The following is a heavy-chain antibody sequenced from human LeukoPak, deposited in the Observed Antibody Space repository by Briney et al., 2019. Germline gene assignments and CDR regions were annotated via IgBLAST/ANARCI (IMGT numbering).Heavy chain of an antibody. CDR3: ARETPTGGVDY. CDR2: ISAYNGNT. D-gene: IGHD3-16*01. Sequence: GASVKVSCKASGYTFTNYGISWVRQAPGQGREWMGWISAYNGNTNYAQKLHGRVTMTTDTSTTTAYMELRSLRSDDTAVYFCARETPTGGVDYWGQGTLVTVSS. V-gene: IGHV1-18*01. J-gene: IGHJ4*02. CDR1: GYTFTNYG.